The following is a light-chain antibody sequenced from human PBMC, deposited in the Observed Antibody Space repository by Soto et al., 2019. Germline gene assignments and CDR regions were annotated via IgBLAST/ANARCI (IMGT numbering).Light chain of an antibody. CDR3: SSYRSSSKRV. V-gene: IGLV2-14*03. CDR2: DVS. J-gene: IGLJ1*01. Sequence: QSVLTQPASLSGSPGQSITISCTGTSRDVGGYNYVSWYQQHPGKAPKLMIYDVSNRPSGVSNRFSGSKSGNTASLTISGLQAEDEADYYCSSYRSSSKRVFGTGTKVTVL. CDR1: SRDVGGYNY.